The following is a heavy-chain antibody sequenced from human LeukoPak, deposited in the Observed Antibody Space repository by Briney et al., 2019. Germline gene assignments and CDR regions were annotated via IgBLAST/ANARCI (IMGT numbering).Heavy chain of an antibody. V-gene: IGHV3-9*01. CDR2: ISWNSGSI. CDR1: GFTFSSYA. D-gene: IGHD5-18*01. Sequence: GGSLRLSCAASGFTFSSYAMSWVRQAPGKGLEWVSGISWNSGSIGYADSVKGRFTISRDNAKNSLYLQMNSLRAEDTALYYCAKDIRGYSYGYYYGMDVWGQGTTVTVSS. J-gene: IGHJ6*02. CDR3: AKDIRGYSYGYYYGMDV.